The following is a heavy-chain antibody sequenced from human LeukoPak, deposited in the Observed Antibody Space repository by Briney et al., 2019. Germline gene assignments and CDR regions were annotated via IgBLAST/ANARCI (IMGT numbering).Heavy chain of an antibody. D-gene: IGHD6-13*01. Sequence: SETLSLTCTVSGGSVTSYYCNWVRQPPGRGLEWIGYIYYSGGTNYNPSLESRVTISLDTAKNQFSLKLRSVTAEDTAVYYCATTGATSPSSGSWFNIEYWGQGTLVPVSS. CDR1: GGSVTSYY. CDR3: ATTGATSPSSGSWFNIEY. CDR2: IYYSGGT. V-gene: IGHV4-59*08. J-gene: IGHJ4*02.